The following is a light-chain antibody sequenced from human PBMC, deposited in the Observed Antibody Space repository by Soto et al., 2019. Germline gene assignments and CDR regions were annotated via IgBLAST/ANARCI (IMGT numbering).Light chain of an antibody. V-gene: IGKV3-20*01. Sequence: EIVLTQSPCTLSLSPGERATLSCRASQSISSCLAWYQQKPGKAPRLLTYGASSRATGIPARFSGSGSGTDFTLTISSLEPEDFAVYYCQQYGSSPRSFGQGTKVELK. J-gene: IGKJ1*01. CDR3: QQYGSSPRS. CDR1: QSISSC. CDR2: GAS.